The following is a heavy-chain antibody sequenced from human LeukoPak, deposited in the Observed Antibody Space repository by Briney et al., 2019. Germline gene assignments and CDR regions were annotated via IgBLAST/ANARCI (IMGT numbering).Heavy chain of an antibody. CDR3: ARSASSYGDIGGH. V-gene: IGHV4-39*07. CDR2: IYTSGST. Sequence: SETLSLTCTVSGASISSSSYYWVWIRQPPGKGLEWIGSIYTSGSTHYNPSLKSRVTISVDTSKNQFSLKLSSVTAADTAMYYCARSASSYGDIGGHWGQGTLVTVSS. D-gene: IGHD4-17*01. J-gene: IGHJ4*02. CDR1: GASISSSSYY.